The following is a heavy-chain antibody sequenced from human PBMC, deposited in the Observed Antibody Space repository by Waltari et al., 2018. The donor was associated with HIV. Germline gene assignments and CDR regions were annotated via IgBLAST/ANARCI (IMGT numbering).Heavy chain of an antibody. CDR2: IYYDGNNK. V-gene: IGHV3-30*02. D-gene: IGHD6-13*01. CDR1: GFTFSNYL. J-gene: IGHJ6*02. Sequence: QVHLVESGGGVVQPGGSLKLSCAASGFTFSNYLMHWVRQAPGKGLEGGTFIYYDGNNKNYADAVKGRFTISRDNSKKTLYLQMNSLRHEDTAVYYCARGGLAISPAGTRLYTGMDVWGQGTTVTVSS. CDR3: ARGGLAISPAGTRLYTGMDV.